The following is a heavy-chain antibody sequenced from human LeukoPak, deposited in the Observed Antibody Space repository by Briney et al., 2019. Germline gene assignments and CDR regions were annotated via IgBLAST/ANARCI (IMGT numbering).Heavy chain of an antibody. J-gene: IGHJ4*02. CDR3: ARDEALGATSNDY. Sequence: ASVKVSCKASGYTFTGYYMHWVRQAPGQGLEWMGRINPNSGGTNYAQKFQGRVTMTRDTSISTAYMELSRLRSDDTAVYYCARDEALGATSNDYWGQGTLVTVSS. D-gene: IGHD1-26*01. V-gene: IGHV1-2*06. CDR1: GYTFTGYY. CDR2: INPNSGGT.